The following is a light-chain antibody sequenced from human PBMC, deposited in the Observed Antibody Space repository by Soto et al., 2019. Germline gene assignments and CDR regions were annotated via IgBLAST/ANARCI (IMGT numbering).Light chain of an antibody. V-gene: IGKV3-11*01. CDR2: DAS. J-gene: IGKJ5*01. Sequence: EIVLTQSPATLSLSPGERATHFCRASQSVSRSLAWYQQKPGQAPRLLIYDASNRATGIPARFSGSGSGTDFTLTISSPEPEDFAVYYCQQRSNWPITFGQGTRLEIK. CDR3: QQRSNWPIT. CDR1: QSVSRS.